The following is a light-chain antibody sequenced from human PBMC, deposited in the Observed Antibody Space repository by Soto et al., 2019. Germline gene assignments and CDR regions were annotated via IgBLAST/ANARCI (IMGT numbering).Light chain of an antibody. CDR1: SIDVGSYNL. J-gene: IGLJ2*01. V-gene: IGLV2-23*01. CDR3: CSYAGGTSVV. Sequence: QSVLTQPASVSGSPGQSITISCTGTSIDVGSYNLVSWYQQHPGKAPKLMIYEDIERPSGVSNRFSGSKSGNTASLTISGLQTEDEADYYCCSYAGGTSVVFGGGTKLTVL. CDR2: EDI.